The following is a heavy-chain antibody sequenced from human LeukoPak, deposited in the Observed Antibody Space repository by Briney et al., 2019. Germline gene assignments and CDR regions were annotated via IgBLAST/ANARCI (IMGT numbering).Heavy chain of an antibody. CDR3: ARGLRTRITMIPYYYMDV. J-gene: IGHJ6*03. D-gene: IGHD3-22*01. Sequence: GGSLRLSCAASGFTFSSYGMHWVRQAPGKGLEWVAVISYDGSNKYYADSVKGRFTISRDNSKNTLYLQMNSLRSEDTAVYYCARGLRTRITMIPYYYMDVWGKGTTVTVSS. V-gene: IGHV3-30*03. CDR2: ISYDGSNK. CDR1: GFTFSSYG.